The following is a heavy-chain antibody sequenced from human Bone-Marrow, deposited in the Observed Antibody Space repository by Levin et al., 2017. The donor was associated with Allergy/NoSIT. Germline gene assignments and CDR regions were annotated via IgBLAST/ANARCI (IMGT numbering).Heavy chain of an antibody. CDR3: AKGPYCGGDCQHPRDWYFDL. V-gene: IGHV3-30*18. CDR2: ISYDGSNK. Sequence: GESLKISCAASGFTFSSYGMHWVRQAPGKGLEWVAVISYDGSNKYYADSVKGRFTISRDNSKNTLYLQMNSLRAEDTAVYYCAKGPYCGGDCQHPRDWYFDLWGRGTLVTVSS. CDR1: GFTFSSYG. J-gene: IGHJ2*01. D-gene: IGHD2-21*02.